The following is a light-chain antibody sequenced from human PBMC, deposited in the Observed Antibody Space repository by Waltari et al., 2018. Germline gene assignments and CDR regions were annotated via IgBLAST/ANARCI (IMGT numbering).Light chain of an antibody. CDR2: LTH. J-gene: IGLJ2*01. CDR3: ATRDEGPTVV. Sequence: QSVLTQPPSASGTPGQSVTISCSGSISNIGTHYVYWYQQLPGTAPKLLIYLTHRRPSCVPDLFSASKAGTSASLAISGLRFEDGADYYCATRDEGPTVVFGGGTKLTVL. V-gene: IGLV1-47*01. CDR1: ISNIGTHY.